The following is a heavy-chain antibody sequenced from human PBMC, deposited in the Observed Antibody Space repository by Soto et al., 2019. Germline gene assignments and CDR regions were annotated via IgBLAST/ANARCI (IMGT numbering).Heavy chain of an antibody. CDR1: GFTFSSYA. D-gene: IGHD2-2*02. CDR2: ISGSGGST. Sequence: GESLKISCAASGFTFSSYAMSWVRQAPGKGLEWVSAISGSGGSTYYADSVKGRFTISRDNSKNTLYLQMNSLRAEDTAVYYCAKGRDQLLYDYFDYWGQGTLVTVSS. J-gene: IGHJ4*02. CDR3: AKGRDQLLYDYFDY. V-gene: IGHV3-23*01.